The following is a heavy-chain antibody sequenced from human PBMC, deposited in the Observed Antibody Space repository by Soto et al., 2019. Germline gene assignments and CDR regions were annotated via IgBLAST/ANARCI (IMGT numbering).Heavy chain of an antibody. Sequence: EGSLRLSCAASGFTFSDYYMSWSRQAPGKGLEWISYISSVDSIIYYADSVKGRFTISRDNAKNSLFLQMNSLRAEDTAVYYCARDLGYYASSGYFDYWGQGTLVTVS. J-gene: IGHJ4*02. D-gene: IGHD3-22*01. CDR1: GFTFSDYY. CDR2: ISSVDSII. CDR3: ARDLGYYASSGYFDY. V-gene: IGHV3-11*01.